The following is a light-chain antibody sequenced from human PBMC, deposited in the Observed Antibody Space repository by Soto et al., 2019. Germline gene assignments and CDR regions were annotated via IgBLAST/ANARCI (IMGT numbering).Light chain of an antibody. Sequence: QSVLIQPASVSGSPGQSITISCTGTSTDVGSCSYVSWYQQHPGKAPKLLIYEVTYRPSGLSHRFSGSKSGNTAFLTISGLQAEDEADYYCSSYTVSTPVVFGGGTKLTVL. CDR2: EVT. CDR3: SSYTVSTPVV. CDR1: STDVGSCSY. J-gene: IGLJ3*02. V-gene: IGLV2-14*01.